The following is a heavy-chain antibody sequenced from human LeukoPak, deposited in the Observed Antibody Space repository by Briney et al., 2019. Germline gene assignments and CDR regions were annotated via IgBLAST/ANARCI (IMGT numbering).Heavy chain of an antibody. CDR1: GGSFSGYY. CDR2: INHSGST. D-gene: IGHD3-9*01. J-gene: IGHJ4*02. V-gene: IGHV4-34*01. Sequence: SETLSLTCAVYGGSFSGYYWSWIRQPPGKGLEWIGEINHSGSTNYNPSLKSRVTISVGTSKNQFSLKLSSVTAADTAVYYCARGNDILTGYYKPFDYWGQGTLVTVSS. CDR3: ARGNDILTGYYKPFDY.